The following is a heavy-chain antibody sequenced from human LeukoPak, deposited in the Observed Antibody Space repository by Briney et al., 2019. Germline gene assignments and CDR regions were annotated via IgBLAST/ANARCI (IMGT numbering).Heavy chain of an antibody. J-gene: IGHJ4*02. V-gene: IGHV3-66*01. Sequence: GPLRLSCAASGISVSSNYMSWVRQAPGKGLQWVSVIYVDGSTYYADSVKGRITISRGNSKNTLYLQMNSLRAEDTAVYYCARDFLFDYWGQGTLVTVSS. CDR1: GISVSSNY. CDR2: IYVDGST. CDR3: ARDFLFDY.